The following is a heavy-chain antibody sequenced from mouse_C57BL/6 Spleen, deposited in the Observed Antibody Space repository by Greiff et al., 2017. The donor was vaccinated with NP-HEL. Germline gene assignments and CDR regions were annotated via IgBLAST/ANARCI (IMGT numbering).Heavy chain of an antibody. D-gene: IGHD1-2*01. Sequence: VQLQQSGPELVKPGASVKISCKASGYAFSSSWMNWVKQRPGKGLEWIGRIYPGDGDTNYNGKFKGKATLTADKSSSTAYMQLSSLTSEDSAVYFCARRDTTAPFAYWGQGTLVTVSA. CDR2: IYPGDGDT. CDR3: ARRDTTAPFAY. CDR1: GYAFSSSW. J-gene: IGHJ3*01. V-gene: IGHV1-82*01.